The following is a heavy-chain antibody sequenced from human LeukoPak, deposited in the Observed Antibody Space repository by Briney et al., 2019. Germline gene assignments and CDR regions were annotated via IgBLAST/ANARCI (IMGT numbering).Heavy chain of an antibody. V-gene: IGHV1-2*02. D-gene: IGHD2-8*01. CDR2: INPNSGGT. CDR3: ARDPRGYCTNGVCYSTYYYYYYIDV. CDR1: GYTFTGYY. Sequence: GASVKVSCKASGYTFTGYYMHWVRQAPGQGLEWMGWINPNSGGTNYAQKFQGRVTMTRDTSISTAYIELSRLRSDDTAVYYCARDPRGYCTNGVCYSTYYYYYYIDVWGKGTTVTVSS. J-gene: IGHJ6*03.